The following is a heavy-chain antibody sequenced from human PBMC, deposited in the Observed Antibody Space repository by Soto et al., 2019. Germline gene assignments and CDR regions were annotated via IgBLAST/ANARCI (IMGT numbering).Heavy chain of an antibody. Sequence: QVQLVESGGGVVQPGRSLRLSCAASGFTFSNFGMHWVRQAPGKGLEWVAAILYDGSNTYYADSVKGRFTISRDNSKNTLYLEMSSLRAEDTAVYHCAKSRDGYSFYYFYGMDVGGQGPRVTVSS. CDR2: ILYDGSNT. CDR3: AKSRDGYSFYYFYGMDV. V-gene: IGHV3-30*18. D-gene: IGHD4-4*01. CDR1: GFTFSNFG. J-gene: IGHJ6*02.